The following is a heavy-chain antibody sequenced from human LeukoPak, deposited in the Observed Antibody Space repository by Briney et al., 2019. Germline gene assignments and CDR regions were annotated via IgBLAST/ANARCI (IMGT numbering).Heavy chain of an antibody. CDR3: ARVKRYSSGLGDY. CDR2: ISSSSSYI. Sequence: PGGSLRLSCGAPGFTFSSYNMNWVRQAPGKGLEWVSSISSSSSYIYYADSVKGRFTISRDNAKNSLYLQMNSLRAEDTAVYYCARVKRYSSGLGDYWGQGTLVTVSS. J-gene: IGHJ4*02. D-gene: IGHD6-19*01. V-gene: IGHV3-21*01. CDR1: GFTFSSYN.